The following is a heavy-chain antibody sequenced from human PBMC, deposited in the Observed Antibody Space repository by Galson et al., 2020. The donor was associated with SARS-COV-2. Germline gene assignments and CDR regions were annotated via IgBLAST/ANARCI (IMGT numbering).Heavy chain of an antibody. V-gene: IGHV3-9*01. CDR2: ISWNSGSI. Sequence: SLKISCAASGFTFDDYAMHWVRQAPGKGLEWVSGISWNSGSIGYADSVKGRFTISRDNAKNSLYLQMNSLRAEDTALYYCASSYSSGWSEPDYWGQGTLVTVSS. D-gene: IGHD6-19*01. CDR3: ASSYSSGWSEPDY. CDR1: GFTFDDYA. J-gene: IGHJ4*02.